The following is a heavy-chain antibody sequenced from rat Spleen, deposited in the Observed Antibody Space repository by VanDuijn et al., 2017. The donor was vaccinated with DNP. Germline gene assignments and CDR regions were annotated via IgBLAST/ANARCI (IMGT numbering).Heavy chain of an antibody. Sequence: EVQLVESGGGLVQPGRSLKLSCAASGFTFSAYYIAWVRQAPTKGLEWVASITYDGSSTYHRDSVKGRFTISRDNAKSSLYLQMNSLRSEDTATYHCAKILDYWGQGVMVTVSS. V-gene: IGHV5-20*01. D-gene: IGHD3-8*01. CDR2: ITYDGSST. CDR3: AKILDY. J-gene: IGHJ2*01. CDR1: GFTFSAYY.